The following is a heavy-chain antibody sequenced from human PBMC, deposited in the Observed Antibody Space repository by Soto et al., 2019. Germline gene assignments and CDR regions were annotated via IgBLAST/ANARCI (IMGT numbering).Heavy chain of an antibody. CDR3: ARDGRIIAAPRRVNWFDP. CDR2: INPNSGGT. CDR1: GYTFTGYY. D-gene: IGHD6-6*01. J-gene: IGHJ5*02. Sequence: ASVKVSCKASGYTFTGYYMHWVRQAPGQGLEWMGWINPNSGGTNYAQKFQGRVTMTRDTSISTAYMELSRLRSDDTAVYYCARDGRIIAAPRRVNWFDPWGQGTLVTVSS. V-gene: IGHV1-2*02.